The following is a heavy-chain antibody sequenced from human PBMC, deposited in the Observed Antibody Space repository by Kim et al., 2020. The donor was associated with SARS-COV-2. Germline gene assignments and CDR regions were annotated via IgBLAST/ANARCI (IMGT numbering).Heavy chain of an antibody. Sequence: GGSLRLSCAASGFTFSDYYMTWIRQAPGRGLEWISYISSSTGYTNYADSLKGRFTVSRDNAKNSLYLQMNSLRAEDTAVYYCARVPVGSSSWYYFDYWG. V-gene: IGHV3-11*05. CDR3: ARVPVGSSSWYYFDY. CDR1: GFTFSDYY. J-gene: IGHJ4*01. D-gene: IGHD6-13*01. CDR2: ISSSTGYT.